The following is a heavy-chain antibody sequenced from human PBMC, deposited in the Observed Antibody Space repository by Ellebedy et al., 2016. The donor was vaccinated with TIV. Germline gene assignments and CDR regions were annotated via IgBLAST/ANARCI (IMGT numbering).Heavy chain of an antibody. J-gene: IGHJ3*02. CDR1: GFSVSDNY. V-gene: IGHV3-66*01. CDR2: LYGSGTT. D-gene: IGHD5-24*01. Sequence: PGGSLRLSCAASGFSVSDNYMSWICQAPGKGLEWVSVLYGSGTTYHAHSVRGRFTISRDTLKNTLNLQMNSLRAEDTAVYFCARAVEMPTSPPSDAFDIWGQGTMVTVSS. CDR3: ARAVEMPTSPPSDAFDI.